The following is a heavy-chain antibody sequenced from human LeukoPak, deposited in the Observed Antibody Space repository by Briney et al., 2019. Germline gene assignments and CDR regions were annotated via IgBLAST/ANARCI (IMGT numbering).Heavy chain of an antibody. Sequence: GGSLRLSCAASGFTFSSYSMNWVRQAPGKGLEWVSSISSSSSYIYYADSVKGRFTISRDNAENSLYLQMNSLRAEDTAVYYCARGQTPMVRGVGIDYWGQGTLVTVSS. CDR3: ARGQTPMVRGVGIDY. CDR2: ISSSSSYI. CDR1: GFTFSSYS. D-gene: IGHD3-10*01. J-gene: IGHJ4*02. V-gene: IGHV3-21*01.